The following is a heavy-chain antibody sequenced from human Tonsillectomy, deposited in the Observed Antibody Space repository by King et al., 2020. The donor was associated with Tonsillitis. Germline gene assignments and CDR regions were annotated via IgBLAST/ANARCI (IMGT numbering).Heavy chain of an antibody. CDR3: ARGGLRTYDAFDI. V-gene: IGHV1-69*06. CDR2: IIPIFVTA. D-gene: IGHD5-12*01. J-gene: IGHJ3*02. CDR1: GGTFSNYA. Sequence: VQLVESGAEVKKSGSSVKVSCTASGGTFSNYAISWLRQAPGQGLEWMGGIIPIFVTANYAKKFQGGVTITADRSTNQAYMELSSLRSEDTAVYYCARGGLRTYDAFDIWGQGTMVTVSS.